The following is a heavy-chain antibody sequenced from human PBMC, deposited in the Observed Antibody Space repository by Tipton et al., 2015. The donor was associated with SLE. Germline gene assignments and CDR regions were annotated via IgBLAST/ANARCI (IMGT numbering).Heavy chain of an antibody. V-gene: IGHV1-18*01. J-gene: IGHJ5*02. D-gene: IGHD3-16*02. Sequence: QSGPEVKKPGASVKVSCKASGYTFTTYAISWVRQAPGQGLEWMGWISAYNSCTKYAQNLQGRVMMTTDTSTSTAYMELRSLRSDDTAVYYCARTGGYPNWFDPWGQGTLVTVSS. CDR2: ISAYNSCT. CDR3: ARTGGYPNWFDP. CDR1: GYTFTTYA.